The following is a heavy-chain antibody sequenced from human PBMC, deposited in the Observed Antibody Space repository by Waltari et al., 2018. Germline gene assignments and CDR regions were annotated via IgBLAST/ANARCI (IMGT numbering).Heavy chain of an antibody. V-gene: IGHV4-39*07. CDR2: IYYSGST. Sequence: QLQLQESGPGLVKPSETLSLTCTVSGGSISSSSYYWGWIRQPPGKGLEWIGSIYYSGSTYYNPALKSRVTISVDTSKNQFSLKLSSVTAADTAVYYCARDKTSAGAFDIWGQGTMVTVSS. CDR3: ARDKTSAGAFDI. CDR1: GGSISSSSYY. J-gene: IGHJ3*02.